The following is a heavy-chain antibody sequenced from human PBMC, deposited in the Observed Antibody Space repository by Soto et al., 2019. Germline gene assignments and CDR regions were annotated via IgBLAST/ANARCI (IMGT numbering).Heavy chain of an antibody. D-gene: IGHD2-21*01. Sequence: QVQLQESGPGLVKPSQTLSLTCTVSGGSISSGGYYWSWIRQHPGKGLEWIGYIYYSGSTYYNPSLKRRVTISVDTSQNQCSLKLSSVTAADTAVYYCARDGALIHYGMDVWGQGTTVTVSS. CDR1: GGSISSGGYY. J-gene: IGHJ6*02. CDR3: ARDGALIHYGMDV. V-gene: IGHV4-31*03. CDR2: IYYSGST.